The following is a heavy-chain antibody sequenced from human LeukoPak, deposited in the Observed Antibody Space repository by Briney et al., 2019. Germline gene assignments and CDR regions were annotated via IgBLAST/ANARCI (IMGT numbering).Heavy chain of an antibody. CDR2: IKSKTDGGTT. CDR1: GFTFSNAW. D-gene: IGHD3-16*01. Sequence: PGGSLRLSCAGSGFTFSNAWRRWVGQAPGKGVEGVGRIKSKTDGGTTDCAAAVKGKFNISRDDEKNKMYVQIDRLKNEDTSGCYCTTDWGKGLDAFDIWGPGTLFTASS. J-gene: IGHJ3*02. V-gene: IGHV3-15*01. CDR3: TTDWGKGLDAFDI.